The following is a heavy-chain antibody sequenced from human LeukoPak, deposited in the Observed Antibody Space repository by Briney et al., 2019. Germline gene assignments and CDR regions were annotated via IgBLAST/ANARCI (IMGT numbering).Heavy chain of an antibody. D-gene: IGHD1-26*01. CDR1: GFSFDDFA. CDR3: AKGDWLDY. CDR2: ISWNSGSI. J-gene: IGHJ4*02. Sequence: GGSLRLSCAASGFSFDDFAMHWVRQAPGRGLEWVSGISWNSGSITYADSVKGRFTISRDNAKSSLYLQMDSLRTEDTALYYCAKGDWLDYWGQGTLSPSPQ. V-gene: IGHV3-9*01.